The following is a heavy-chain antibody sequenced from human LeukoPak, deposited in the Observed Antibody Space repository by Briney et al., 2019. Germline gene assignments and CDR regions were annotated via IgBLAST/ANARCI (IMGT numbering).Heavy chain of an antibody. D-gene: IGHD3-10*01. V-gene: IGHV3-74*01. CDR2: INSDRSST. J-gene: IGHJ5*02. Sequence: GGSLRLSCAASGFTFSSYWMHWVRQAPGKGLVWVSRINSDRSSTSYADSVKGRFTISRDNAKNTLYLQMNSLRAEDTAVYYCARVRITMVRGVPSRWFDPWGQGTLVTVSS. CDR1: GFTFSSYW. CDR3: ARVRITMVRGVPSRWFDP.